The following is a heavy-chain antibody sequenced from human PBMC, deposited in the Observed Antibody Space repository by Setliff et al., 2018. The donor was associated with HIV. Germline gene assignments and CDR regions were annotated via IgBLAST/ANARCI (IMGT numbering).Heavy chain of an antibody. J-gene: IGHJ4*02. CDR3: VRASYSSSWYNIRPFDF. D-gene: IGHD6-13*01. Sequence: GGSLRLSCVVSGFTFDDYAMHWVRQPPGKGLEWVAVIWYDGSNIYYADSVKGRFTISRDNSKNTLYLQMNSLRVEDTAVYYCVRASYSSSWYNIRPFDFWAQGTLVTVSS. V-gene: IGHV3-33*08. CDR2: IWYDGSNI. CDR1: GFTFDDYA.